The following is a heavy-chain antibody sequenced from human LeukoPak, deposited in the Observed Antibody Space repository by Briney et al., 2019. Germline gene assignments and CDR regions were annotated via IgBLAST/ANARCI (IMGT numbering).Heavy chain of an antibody. V-gene: IGHV3-23*01. CDR3: AKGSGIATTGFYFDY. CDR1: GFTLSTNA. Sequence: GGSLRLSCLTSGFTLSTNAMSWVRQAPGKGLEWISGISGSGASTYYADSVKGRFTISRDDSRNTLYLQMNSLRGDDTAVYYCAKGSGIATTGFYFDYWGQGTLVTVSS. CDR2: ISGSGAST. D-gene: IGHD6-13*01. J-gene: IGHJ4*02.